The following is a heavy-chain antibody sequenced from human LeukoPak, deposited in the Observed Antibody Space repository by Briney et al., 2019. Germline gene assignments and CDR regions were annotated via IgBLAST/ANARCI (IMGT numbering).Heavy chain of an antibody. CDR3: ARESSGYFY. V-gene: IGHV3-21*01. D-gene: IGHD3-22*01. CDR2: ISSSSSFR. J-gene: IGHJ4*02. CDR1: GFNFSSYS. Sequence: GGSLRLSCAASGFNFSSYSMNWVRQAPGKGLEWVSSISSSSSFRYYADSVKGRFTISRDNAKNSLYLQMNSLRAEDTAVYYCARESSGYFYWGQGALVTVSS.